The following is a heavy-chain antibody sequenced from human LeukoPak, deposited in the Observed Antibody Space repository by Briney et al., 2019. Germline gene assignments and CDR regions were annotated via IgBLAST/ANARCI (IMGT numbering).Heavy chain of an antibody. V-gene: IGHV4-34*01. J-gene: IGHJ6*03. Sequence: PSETLSLTCTGYAGSFSDYFWTWIRQSPGKGLEWIGDINHSGNTNYNPSLKSRVTISVDTSKNQFSLNLTSVTAADTAVYFCARGRRLVGAQRPLYFYYYYFDVWGKGTTITVSS. D-gene: IGHD1-26*01. CDR1: AGSFSDYF. CDR2: INHSGNT. CDR3: ARGRRLVGAQRPLYFYYYYFDV.